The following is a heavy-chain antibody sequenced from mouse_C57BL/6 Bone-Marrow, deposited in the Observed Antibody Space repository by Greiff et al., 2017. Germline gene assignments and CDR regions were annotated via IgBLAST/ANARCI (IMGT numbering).Heavy chain of an antibody. V-gene: IGHV1-50*01. CDR3: ARKGPFAY. Sequence: VQLQQSGAELVKPGASVKLSCKASGYTFTSYWMQWVKQRPGQGLEWIGEIDPSDSYTNYNQKFKGKATLTVDTSSSTAYMQLSSLTSEDSAVYYCARKGPFAYWGQGTLVTVSA. J-gene: IGHJ3*01. CDR1: GYTFTSYW. CDR2: IDPSDSYT.